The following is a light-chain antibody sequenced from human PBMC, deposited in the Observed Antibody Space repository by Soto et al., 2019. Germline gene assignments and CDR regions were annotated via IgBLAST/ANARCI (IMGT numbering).Light chain of an antibody. J-gene: IGLJ2*01. CDR1: SGHSSYA. CDR2: LNSDGSH. CDR3: QTWGSGIPVV. V-gene: IGLV4-69*01. Sequence: QLVLTQSPSASASLGASVKLTCTLSSGHSSYAIAGHQQQPEKGPRYLMKLNSDGSHSKGEGIPDRFSGSSSGAERYLTIASLQSEDEADYYCQTWGSGIPVVFGGGTKLTVL.